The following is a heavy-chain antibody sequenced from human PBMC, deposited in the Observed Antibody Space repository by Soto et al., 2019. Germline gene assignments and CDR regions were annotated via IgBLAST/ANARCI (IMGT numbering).Heavy chain of an antibody. Sequence: SETLSLTCSVSGGSVSSGTYYWGWIRQPPGKGLEWIGFLYSSGSNIYNPSLKSRVTISVDTSKNQFSLQLNSVTAADAAVYYCARSTTGPGIAVAGPAYWGQGTLVTVSS. J-gene: IGHJ1*01. D-gene: IGHD6-19*01. CDR2: LYSSGSN. V-gene: IGHV4-61*01. CDR3: ARSTTGPGIAVAGPAY. CDR1: GGSVSSGTYY.